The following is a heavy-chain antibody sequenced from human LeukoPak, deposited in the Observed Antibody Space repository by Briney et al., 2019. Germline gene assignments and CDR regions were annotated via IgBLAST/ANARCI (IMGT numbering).Heavy chain of an antibody. D-gene: IGHD2-2*01. CDR1: GFTFSSYA. Sequence: GGPLRLSCAASGFTFSSYAMHWVRQAPGKGLEWVAVISYDGSNKYYADSVKGRFTISRDNAKNSLYLQMNSLRAEDTAVYYCARLPNCSSTSCYHSWFDPWGQGTLVTVSS. J-gene: IGHJ5*02. V-gene: IGHV3-30*04. CDR2: ISYDGSNK. CDR3: ARLPNCSSTSCYHSWFDP.